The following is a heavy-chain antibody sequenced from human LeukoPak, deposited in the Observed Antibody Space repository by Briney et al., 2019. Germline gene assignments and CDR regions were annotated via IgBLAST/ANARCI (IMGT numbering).Heavy chain of an antibody. CDR2: IWYDGTNK. J-gene: IGHJ5*01. V-gene: IGHV3-33*06. CDR3: AKDRGSYSTTADS. CDR1: GFTFSDYG. Sequence: GRSLRLSCAASGFTFSDYGIHWVRQAPGKGLEWVAVIWYDGTNKYYGDSVKGRFTITRDNSKNTLYLQMNSLRAEDTAVYYCAKDRGSYSTTADSWGQGTLVTVSS. D-gene: IGHD1-26*01.